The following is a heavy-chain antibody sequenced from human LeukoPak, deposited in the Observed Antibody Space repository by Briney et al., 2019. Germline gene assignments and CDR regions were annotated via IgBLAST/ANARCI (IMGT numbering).Heavy chain of an antibody. CDR1: GGSISSYY. J-gene: IGHJ4*02. CDR3: ATGNSGWSLFDY. D-gene: IGHD6-19*01. V-gene: IGHV4-59*01. CDR2: IYYSGST. Sequence: SETLSLTCTVSGGSISSYYWSWIRQPPGKGLEWIGYIYYSGSTNYNPSLKSRVTISVDTFKDQFSLKLSSVTAADTAVYYCATGNSGWSLFDYWGQGTLVTVSS.